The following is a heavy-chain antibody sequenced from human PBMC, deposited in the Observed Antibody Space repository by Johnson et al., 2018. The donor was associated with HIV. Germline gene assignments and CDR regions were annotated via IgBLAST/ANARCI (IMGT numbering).Heavy chain of an antibody. J-gene: IGHJ3*02. Sequence: VQLVESGGGVLRPGGSLRLSCAGSGFAFEDYAMSWVRQVPEKGLEWVSVIYSGGSTYYTDSVKGRFTIYRDNSRNTLYLQLNSLRAEDTAAYYCARQFPLADAFDIWGQGTLVTVSS. CDR1: GFAFEDYA. D-gene: IGHD5-24*01. CDR3: ARQFPLADAFDI. CDR2: IYSGGST. V-gene: IGHV3-66*02.